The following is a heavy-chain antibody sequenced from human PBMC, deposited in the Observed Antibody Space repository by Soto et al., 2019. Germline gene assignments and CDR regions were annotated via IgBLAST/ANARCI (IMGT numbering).Heavy chain of an antibody. CDR2: IYPGDSDT. CDR3: ARRSGDRSRSYGLYV. CDR1: GYSFTTYW. Sequence: PGXSLKISCKGYGYSFTTYWIGWVRQMPGKGLEWMGIIYPGDSDTRYSPSFQGQVTISADKSISTAYLQWSSLKASDTAMYYCARRSGDRSRSYGLYVWGQGTTVTVSS. V-gene: IGHV5-51*01. D-gene: IGHD3-10*01. J-gene: IGHJ6*02.